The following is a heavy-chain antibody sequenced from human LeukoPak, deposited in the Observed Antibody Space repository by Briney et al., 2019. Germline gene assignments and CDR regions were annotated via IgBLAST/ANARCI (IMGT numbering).Heavy chain of an antibody. CDR2: IIPIFGTA. CDR1: GGTFSSYA. V-gene: IGHV1-69*06. J-gene: IGHJ4*02. D-gene: IGHD3-9*01. Sequence: ASVKVSCKASGGTFSSYAISWVRQAPGQGLEWMGRIIPIFGTANYAQKFQGRVTITADKSASTAYMELSSLRSEDTAVYYCARDGEVALRYFDWLLYWGQGTLVTVSS. CDR3: ARDGEVALRYFDWLLY.